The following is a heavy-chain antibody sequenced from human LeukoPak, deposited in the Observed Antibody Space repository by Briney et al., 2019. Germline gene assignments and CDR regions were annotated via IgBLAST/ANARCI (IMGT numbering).Heavy chain of an antibody. CDR2: ISWNSGSI. V-gene: IGHV3-9*01. J-gene: IGHJ6*02. CDR1: GFTFDDYA. CDR3: AKDTWIRVGPLGYYHGMDV. Sequence: GRSLRLSCAASGFTFDDYAMHWVRQAPGKGLEWVSGISWNSGSIGYADSVKGRFTISRDNAKNSLYLQMNSLRAEDTALYYCAKDTWIRVGPLGYYHGMDVWGQGTTVTVSS. D-gene: IGHD5-18*01.